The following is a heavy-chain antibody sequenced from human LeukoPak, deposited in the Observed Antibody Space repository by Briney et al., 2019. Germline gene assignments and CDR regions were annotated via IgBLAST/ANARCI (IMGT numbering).Heavy chain of an antibody. CDR1: GFTFSSFS. V-gene: IGHV3-30*18. CDR3: AKDGLWFGDLTYFDY. CDR2: ISHDGSYE. J-gene: IGHJ4*02. D-gene: IGHD3-10*01. Sequence: PGGSLRLSCAGSGFTFSSFSMHWVRQAPGKGLVWVAVISHDGSYEYYADSMKGRSTISRDTSKNTLYLQMNSLRAEDTAVYYCAKDGLWFGDLTYFDYWGQGVLVTVSS.